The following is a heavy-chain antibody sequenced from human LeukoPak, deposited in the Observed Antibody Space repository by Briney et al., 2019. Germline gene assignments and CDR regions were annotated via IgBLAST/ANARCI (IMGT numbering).Heavy chain of an antibody. CDR2: IYHSGST. Sequence: SETLSLTCTVSGGSISSGGYYWSWIRQPPGKGLEWIGYIYHSGSTYYNPSLKSRVTVSVDRSKSQFSLKLSSVTAADTAVYYCARDDAGVAVAGTYYYYYMDVWGKGTTVTVSS. CDR3: ARDDAGVAVAGTYYYYYMDV. CDR1: GGSISSGGYY. D-gene: IGHD6-19*01. J-gene: IGHJ6*03. V-gene: IGHV4-30-2*01.